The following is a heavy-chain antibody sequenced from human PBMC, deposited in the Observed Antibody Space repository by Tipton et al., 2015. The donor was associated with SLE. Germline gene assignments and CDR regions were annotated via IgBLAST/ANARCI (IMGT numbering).Heavy chain of an antibody. CDR3: ARLEGDGYKWYFDY. Sequence: TLSLTCTVSGASISTSGYCWSWIRQPPGKGLEWIGSICYDGNTNYNPSLKSRVTISVDTSKNQFSLKLSSVTAADTAVYYCARLEGDGYKWYFDYWGQRTLVTVST. CDR1: GASISTSGYC. J-gene: IGHJ4*02. D-gene: IGHD5-24*01. V-gene: IGHV4-39*07. CDR2: ICYDGNT.